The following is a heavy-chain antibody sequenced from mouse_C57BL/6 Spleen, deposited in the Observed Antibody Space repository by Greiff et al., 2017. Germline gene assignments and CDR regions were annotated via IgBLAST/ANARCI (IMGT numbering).Heavy chain of an antibody. CDR1: GYTFTSYW. D-gene: IGHD1-2*01. J-gene: IGHJ4*01. CDR3: AREVGTTAPMDY. V-gene: IGHV1-53*01. CDR2: INPSNGGT. Sequence: QVQLQQPGPELVKPGASVKLSCKASGYTFTSYWMHWVKQRPGQGLEWIGNINPSNGGTNYNEKFKSKATLTVDKSSSTAYMQLSSLTSEDSAVYYCAREVGTTAPMDYWGQGTSVTVSS.